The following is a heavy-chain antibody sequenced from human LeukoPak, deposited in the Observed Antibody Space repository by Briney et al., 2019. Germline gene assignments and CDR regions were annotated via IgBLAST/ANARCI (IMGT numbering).Heavy chain of an antibody. Sequence: ASVKVSCKASGYTFTSYGISWVGQAPGQGLEWMGWISAYNGNTNYAQKLQGRVTMTTDTSTSTAYMELRSLRSDDTAVYYCARGYYYDSSGYTPFDYWGQGTLVTVSS. CDR3: ARGYYYDSSGYTPFDY. D-gene: IGHD3-22*01. J-gene: IGHJ4*02. CDR1: GYTFTSYG. CDR2: ISAYNGNT. V-gene: IGHV1-18*01.